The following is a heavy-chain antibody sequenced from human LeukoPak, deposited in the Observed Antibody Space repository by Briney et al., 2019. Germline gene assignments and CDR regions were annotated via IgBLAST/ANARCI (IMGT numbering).Heavy chain of an antibody. CDR2: ISAYNGNT. CDR1: GYTFTSYG. Sequence: ASVKVSCKASGYTFTSYGISWVRQAPGQGLEWMGWISAYNGNTNYAQKLQGRVTMTTDTSTSTAYMELRSLRSDDTAVYYCAREWTMRQAAAGSGAYYYYGMDVWGQGTTVTVSS. J-gene: IGHJ6*02. V-gene: IGHV1-18*01. CDR3: AREWTMRQAAAGSGAYYYYGMDV. D-gene: IGHD6-13*01.